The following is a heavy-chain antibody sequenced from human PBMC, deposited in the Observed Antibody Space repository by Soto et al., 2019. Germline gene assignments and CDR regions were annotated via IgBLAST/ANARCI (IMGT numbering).Heavy chain of an antibody. Sequence: PSETLSLTCTVSGGSISSGGYYWSWIRQHPGKGLEWIGYIYYSGSTYYNPSLKSRVTISVDTSKNQFSLKLSSVTAADTAVYYCARDPNSSGYYYAGPYGMAVWGQGTRVTVSS. CDR3: ARDPNSSGYYYAGPYGMAV. V-gene: IGHV4-31*03. J-gene: IGHJ6*02. D-gene: IGHD3-22*01. CDR2: IYYSGST. CDR1: GGSISSGGYY.